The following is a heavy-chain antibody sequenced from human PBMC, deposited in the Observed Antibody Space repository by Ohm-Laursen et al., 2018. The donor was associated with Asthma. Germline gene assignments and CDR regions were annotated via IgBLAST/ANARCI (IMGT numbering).Heavy chain of an antibody. Sequence: TLSLTCTVSGGSISSGESYWTWIRQPPGKGLEWIAYMHYSGTTYYSPSLKSRISISVDTSKNQFSLKLSSVTAADTAVYYCARELKGAHSNDWFDPWGQGTLVTVSS. CDR3: ARELKGAHSNDWFDP. D-gene: IGHD4-11*01. J-gene: IGHJ5*02. CDR2: MHYSGTT. CDR1: GGSISSGESY. V-gene: IGHV4-30-4*08.